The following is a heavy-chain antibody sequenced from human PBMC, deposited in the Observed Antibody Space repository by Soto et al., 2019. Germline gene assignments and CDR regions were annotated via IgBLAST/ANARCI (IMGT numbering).Heavy chain of an antibody. J-gene: IGHJ6*02. CDR1: GYTFTNYG. V-gene: IGHV1-18*04. CDR2: ISGYNGNK. CDR3: ARDREYYYDSSGNYYYHYGMDV. D-gene: IGHD3-22*01. Sequence: VQLVESGAEVKQPGASVKVSCKASGYTFTNYGISWVRQAPGQGLEWMGWISGYNGNKKYAQKFQGRVTMTTDTPPNTAYMELRSLRSDDTAVYYCARDREYYYDSSGNYYYHYGMDVWGQGTTVTVS.